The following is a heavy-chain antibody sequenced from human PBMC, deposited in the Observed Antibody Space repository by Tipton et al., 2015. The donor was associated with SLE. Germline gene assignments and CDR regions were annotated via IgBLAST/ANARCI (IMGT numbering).Heavy chain of an antibody. V-gene: IGHV4-61*02. CDR2: MYTSGST. CDR1: GGSISSGSYY. Sequence: TLSLTCTVSGGSISSGSYYWSWIRQPAGKGLEWIGRMYTSGSTNYNPSLKSRVTISVDTSKKQFSLKLSSVTAADTAVYYCARLGQQRGDAFDIWGRGTMVTVSS. D-gene: IGHD6-13*01. J-gene: IGHJ3*02. CDR3: ARLGQQRGDAFDI.